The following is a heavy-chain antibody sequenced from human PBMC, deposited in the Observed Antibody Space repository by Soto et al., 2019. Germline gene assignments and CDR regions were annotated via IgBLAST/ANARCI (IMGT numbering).Heavy chain of an antibody. CDR1: GGSFSGYY. V-gene: IGHV4-34*01. CDR2: INHSGST. Sequence: SETLSLTCAVYGGSFSGYYWSWIRQPPGKGLEWIGEINHSGSTNYNPSLKSRVTISVDTSKNQFSLKLSSVTAADTAVYYCAVPAASVAGSSGSYYYYGMDVWGQGTTVTVSS. CDR3: AVPAASVAGSSGSYYYYGMDV. J-gene: IGHJ6*02. D-gene: IGHD6-19*01.